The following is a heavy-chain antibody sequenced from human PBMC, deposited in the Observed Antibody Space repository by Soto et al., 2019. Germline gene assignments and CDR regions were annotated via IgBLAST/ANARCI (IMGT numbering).Heavy chain of an antibody. D-gene: IGHD5-12*01. CDR1: GFTFSSYS. J-gene: IGHJ4*02. CDR2: ISSSTSYM. Sequence: EVQLVESGGGLVKPGGSLRLSCAASGFTFSSYSMNWVRQAPGKGLEWVSSISSSTSYMYYADSVKGRFTISRDNARNSLYLQMNSLRADDTAVYYCARFRRDGYNLDYLGQGILVTVSS. CDR3: ARFRRDGYNLDY. V-gene: IGHV3-21*01.